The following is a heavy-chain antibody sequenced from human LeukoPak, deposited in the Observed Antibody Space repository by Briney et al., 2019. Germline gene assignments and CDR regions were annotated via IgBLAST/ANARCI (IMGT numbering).Heavy chain of an antibody. CDR2: MTPNSEKR. Sequence: ASVKVSCKTSGYPFTSYDIHWVRQAAGHGLEWMSWMTPNSEKRAYAQKFQGRVTMTTNTSIDTAYMELSSLTFDDTAIYYCARGRGGGILASWGQGHLVTVSS. D-gene: IGHD3-16*01. V-gene: IGHV1-8*01. CDR1: GYPFTSYD. CDR3: ARGRGGGILAS. J-gene: IGHJ4*02.